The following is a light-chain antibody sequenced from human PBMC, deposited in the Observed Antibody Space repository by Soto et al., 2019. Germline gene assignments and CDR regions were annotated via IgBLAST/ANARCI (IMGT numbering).Light chain of an antibody. Sequence: EVVCTPAAGTMSLSPGSRPPTSGMATSSVSSNLAWYQQTPGQAPRIFIYGASTRATGIPARFSGSGSGTAFTLPISRLQSQDFAVYYCQKYNNWPPVTVGKGKQGEIK. CDR2: GAS. V-gene: IGKV3-15*01. CDR3: QKYNNWPPVT. J-gene: IGKJ4*02. CDR1: SSVSSN.